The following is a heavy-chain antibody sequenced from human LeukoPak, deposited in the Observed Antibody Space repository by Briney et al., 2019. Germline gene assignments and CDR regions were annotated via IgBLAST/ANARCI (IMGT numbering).Heavy chain of an antibody. Sequence: GESLKISCKGSGYSFTSYWIGWVRQMPGKGLEWMGIIYPGDSDTRYSPSFQGQVTISADKSISTAHLQWSSLKASDTAMYYCARGLDSSSWYWLVFDYWGQGTLVTVSS. D-gene: IGHD6-13*01. CDR1: GYSFTSYW. V-gene: IGHV5-51*01. CDR3: ARGLDSSSWYWLVFDY. CDR2: IYPGDSDT. J-gene: IGHJ4*02.